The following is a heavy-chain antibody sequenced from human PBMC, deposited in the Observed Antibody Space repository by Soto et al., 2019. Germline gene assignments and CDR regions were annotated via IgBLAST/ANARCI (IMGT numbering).Heavy chain of an antibody. CDR3: ARLVPVPVVRYYFDY. V-gene: IGHV4-39*01. J-gene: IGHJ4*02. Sequence: QLQLQESGPGLVKPSETLSLTCTVSGGSISSSSYYWGWIRQPPGKGLEWIGSIYYSGSTYYNPSLKSRVTISVDTSKNQFSLKLSSVTAADTAVYYCARLVPVPVVRYYFDYWGQGTLVTVSS. CDR2: IYYSGST. CDR1: GGSISSSSYY. D-gene: IGHD6-6*01.